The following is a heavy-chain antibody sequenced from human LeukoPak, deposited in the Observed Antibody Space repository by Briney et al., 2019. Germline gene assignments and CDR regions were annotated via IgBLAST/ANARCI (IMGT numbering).Heavy chain of an antibody. CDR2: IYHSGST. J-gene: IGHJ4*02. Sequence: SETLSLTCTVSGFSVSSGGYYWSWIRQPPGKGLEWIGYIYHSGSTNYNPSLKSRLTISLDTSKSQFSLNLSSVTRADTAVYYCANPRYDSSGYYYVDWGQGTLVTVSS. V-gene: IGHV4-61*08. CDR1: GFSVSSGGYY. CDR3: ANPRYDSSGYYYVD. D-gene: IGHD3-22*01.